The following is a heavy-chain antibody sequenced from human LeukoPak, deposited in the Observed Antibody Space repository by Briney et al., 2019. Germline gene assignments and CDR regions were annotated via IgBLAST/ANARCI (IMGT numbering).Heavy chain of an antibody. J-gene: IGHJ4*02. CDR1: GCSFGGYA. Sequence: GGSLTLSCAASGCSFGGYAMTWVRQAPGKGLEWVSSITYNGAATYYLVSVKARLTISRDNSRSTLYMQMDSLTAEDTALYYCAKDGLYFDGSTHIYYFDSWGQGTLVAVSS. V-gene: IGHV3-23*01. CDR3: AKDGLYFDGSTHIYYFDS. CDR2: ITYNGAAT. D-gene: IGHD3-9*01.